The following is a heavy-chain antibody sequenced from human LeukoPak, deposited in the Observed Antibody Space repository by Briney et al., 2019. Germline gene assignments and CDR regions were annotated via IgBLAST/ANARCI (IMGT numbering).Heavy chain of an antibody. CDR3: ARGRHDYSTLTGPFDY. J-gene: IGHJ4*02. Sequence: XPSETLSLTCTVSGGSISSSSYYWGWLRQPPGKGLEWIGEINHSGSTTYNPSLKSRVTISVDTSKNQFSLKLSSVTAADTAVYYCARGRHDYSTLTGPFDYWGQGTLVTVSS. CDR1: GGSISSSSYY. CDR2: INHSGST. V-gene: IGHV4-39*07. D-gene: IGHD4-11*01.